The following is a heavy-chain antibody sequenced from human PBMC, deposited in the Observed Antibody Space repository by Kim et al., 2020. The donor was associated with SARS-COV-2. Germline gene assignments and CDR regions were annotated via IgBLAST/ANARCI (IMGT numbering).Heavy chain of an antibody. V-gene: IGHV3-23*01. CDR3: AKRGLVRNRALTGYFDY. D-gene: IGHD3-9*01. Sequence: GGSLRLSCAASGFTFSSYAMSWVRQAPGKGLEWVSAISASGANTFYADSVKGRFTISRDTSKNTLYLQMNSLRAEDTAVYYCAKRGLVRNRALTGYFDY. CDR2: ISASGANT. CDR1: GFTFSSYA. J-gene: IGHJ4*01.